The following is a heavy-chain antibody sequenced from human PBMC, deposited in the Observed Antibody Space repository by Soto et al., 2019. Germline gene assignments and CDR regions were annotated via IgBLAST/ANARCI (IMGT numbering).Heavy chain of an antibody. CDR3: AKDDSSRRGRFDY. CDR2: ISWNSGSI. D-gene: IGHD6-13*01. Sequence: EVQLVESGGGLVQPGRSLRRSCAASGFTFDDYAMHWVRQAPGKGLEWVSGISWNSGSIGYGDSVKGRFTIARDNAKNSLYQQMNSLRAEDTALYYCAKDDSSRRGRFDYWGQGTLVTVSS. J-gene: IGHJ4*02. CDR1: GFTFDDYA. V-gene: IGHV3-9*01.